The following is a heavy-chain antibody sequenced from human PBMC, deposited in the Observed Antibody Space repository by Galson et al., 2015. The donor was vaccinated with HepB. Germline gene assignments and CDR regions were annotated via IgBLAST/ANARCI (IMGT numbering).Heavy chain of an antibody. D-gene: IGHD3-9*01. Sequence: SLRLSCAASGFTFSSYDMHWVRQATGKGLEWVSAIGTAGDTYYPGSVKGRFTISRENAKNSLYLQMNSLRAGDTAVYYCARQSMEREVLRYFDWWGSYWYFDLWGRGTLVTVSS. CDR3: ARQSMEREVLRYFDWWGSYWYFDL. CDR1: GFTFSSYD. CDR2: IGTAGDT. J-gene: IGHJ2*01. V-gene: IGHV3-13*04.